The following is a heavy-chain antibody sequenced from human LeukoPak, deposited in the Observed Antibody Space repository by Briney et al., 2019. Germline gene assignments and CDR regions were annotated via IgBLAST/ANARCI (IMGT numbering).Heavy chain of an antibody. Sequence: GESLKISCKGSGYSFTSYWIGWVRQMPGKGLEWVGIIYPADSETRYSPAFQGQVTISADKSISTAYLQWSSLKASDTAMYYCARQVVIAAAGTNWYFDLWGRGTLVTVSS. D-gene: IGHD6-13*01. J-gene: IGHJ2*01. V-gene: IGHV5-51*01. CDR2: IYPADSET. CDR1: GYSFTSYW. CDR3: ARQVVIAAAGTNWYFDL.